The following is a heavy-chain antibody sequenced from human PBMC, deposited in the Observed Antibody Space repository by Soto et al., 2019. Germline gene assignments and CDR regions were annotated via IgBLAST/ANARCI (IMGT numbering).Heavy chain of an antibody. J-gene: IGHJ6*02. V-gene: IGHV1-69*01. CDR3: ARDRMDSSSSNMDYYYYYGMDV. CDR2: IIPIFGTA. D-gene: IGHD6-6*01. Sequence: QVQLVQSGAEVKKPGSSVKVSCKASGGTFSSYAISWVRQAPGQGLEWMGGIIPIFGTANYAQKFKGRVTITADESTSTAYMELSSLRSEDTAVYYCARDRMDSSSSNMDYYYYYGMDVWGQGTTVTVSS. CDR1: GGTFSSYA.